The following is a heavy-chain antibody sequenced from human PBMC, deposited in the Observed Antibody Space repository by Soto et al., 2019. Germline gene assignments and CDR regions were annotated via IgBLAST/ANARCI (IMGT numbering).Heavy chain of an antibody. CDR2: ISFDGSTE. V-gene: IGHV3-30-3*01. CDR3: ARSRHGSGSYTHFYYGLDV. Sequence: QVQLVESGGGVDQPGRSLRLSCAASGFTFISYAMHWVRQAPGKGLEWVAVISFDGSTEYYADSVKGRFTISRDNSKNTVYLQMNSLRSEDTAVYYCARSRHGSGSYTHFYYGLDVWGQGTTVTVSS. J-gene: IGHJ6*02. D-gene: IGHD3-10*01. CDR1: GFTFISYA.